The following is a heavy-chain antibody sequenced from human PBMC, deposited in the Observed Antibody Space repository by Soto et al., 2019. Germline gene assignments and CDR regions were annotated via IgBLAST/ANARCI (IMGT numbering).Heavy chain of an antibody. J-gene: IGHJ6*02. V-gene: IGHV3-53*01. Sequence: GGSLRLSCAASGFTVSSNYMSWVRQAPGKGLEWVSVIYSGGSTYYADSVKGRFTISRDNSKNTLYLQMNSLRAEDTAVYYCARKRPGFDYGMGVWGQGTTVTVSS. CDR1: GFTVSSNY. CDR3: ARKRPGFDYGMGV. CDR2: IYSGGST.